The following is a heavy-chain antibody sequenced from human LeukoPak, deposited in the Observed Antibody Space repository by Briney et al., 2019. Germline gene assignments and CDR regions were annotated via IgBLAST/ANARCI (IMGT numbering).Heavy chain of an antibody. Sequence: GRSLRPSCAASGFIFSNYGLHWVRQAPGKGLEWVAVISSDGSSKYYADSVKGRFTISRDNSKNTLYLQMNSLRAEDTAVYYCAKDMDSSSSVYWGQGTLVTVSS. CDR2: ISSDGSSK. CDR3: AKDMDSSSSVY. D-gene: IGHD6-6*01. CDR1: GFIFSNYG. V-gene: IGHV3-30*18. J-gene: IGHJ4*02.